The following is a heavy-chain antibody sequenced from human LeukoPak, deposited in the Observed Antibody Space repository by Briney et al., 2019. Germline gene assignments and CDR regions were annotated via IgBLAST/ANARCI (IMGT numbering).Heavy chain of an antibody. D-gene: IGHD4-17*01. CDR1: GGSISSFY. J-gene: IGHJ2*01. Sequence: PSETLSLTCTVSGGSISSFYWSWIRQPPGKGLEWIGYIYYSGSTNYNPSLKSRVTISVDTSKNQFSLKLSSVTAADTAVYYCARDYGDYGNWYFALWGRGTLVTVSS. CDR2: IYYSGST. V-gene: IGHV4-59*01. CDR3: ARDYGDYGNWYFAL.